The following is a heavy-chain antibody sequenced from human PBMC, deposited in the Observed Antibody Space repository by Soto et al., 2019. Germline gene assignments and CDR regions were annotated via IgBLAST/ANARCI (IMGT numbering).Heavy chain of an antibody. V-gene: IGHV1-69*01. CDR2: IIPIFGTA. Sequence: SVKVSCKAAGGTFSSYAISWGRQAPGQGLEWMGGIIPIFGTANYAQKFQGRVTITADESTSTAYMELSSLRSEDTAVYYCASAREAGTSFDYWGQGTLVTVSS. D-gene: IGHD6-19*01. CDR3: ASAREAGTSFDY. CDR1: GGTFSSYA. J-gene: IGHJ4*02.